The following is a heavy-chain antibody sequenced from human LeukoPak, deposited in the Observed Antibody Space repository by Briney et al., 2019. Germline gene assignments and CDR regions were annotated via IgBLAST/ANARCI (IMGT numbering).Heavy chain of an antibody. D-gene: IGHD3-10*01. V-gene: IGHV4-59*08. J-gene: IGHJ4*02. CDR3: ARRSRYGSGTLDY. Sequence: SETLSLTCTVSGGSISDYYWSWIRQPPGKGLDYIGYIYDSGSAHYNPSLKSRVTISADTSKKQFSLKLSSVTAADTAVYYCARRSRYGSGTLDYWGQGALVTVSS. CDR1: GGSISDYY. CDR2: IYDSGSA.